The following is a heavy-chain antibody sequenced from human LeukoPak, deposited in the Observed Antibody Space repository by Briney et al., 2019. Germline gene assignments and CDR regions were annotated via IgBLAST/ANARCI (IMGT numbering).Heavy chain of an antibody. J-gene: IGHJ4*02. V-gene: IGHV3-33*01. D-gene: IGHD6-13*01. CDR1: GFTFSSYG. Sequence: GGSLRLSCAASGFTFSSYGMHWVRQAPGRGLEWVAVIWYDGSNKYYADSVKGRFTISRDNSKNTLYLQMNSLRAEDTAVYYCARDHYSSWYGTTREQLYYFDYWGQGTLVTVSS. CDR3: ARDHYSSWYGTTREQLYYFDY. CDR2: IWYDGSNK.